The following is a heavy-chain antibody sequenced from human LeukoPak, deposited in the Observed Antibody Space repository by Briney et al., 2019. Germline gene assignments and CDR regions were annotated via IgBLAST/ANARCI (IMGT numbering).Heavy chain of an antibody. CDR2: IHHAGAT. J-gene: IGHJ1*01. Sequence: PSETLSLTCTVSDYYISSGHCWGWIRQPPRKGLEWIGNIHHAGATYHNPSLKSRVTISVDTSKNQFSLKLNSVTAADTAVYYCARDIDKTAMVFKSFVNWGQGTLVTVSS. CDR3: ARDIDKTAMVFKSFVN. V-gene: IGHV4-38-2*02. CDR1: DYYISSGHC. D-gene: IGHD5-18*01.